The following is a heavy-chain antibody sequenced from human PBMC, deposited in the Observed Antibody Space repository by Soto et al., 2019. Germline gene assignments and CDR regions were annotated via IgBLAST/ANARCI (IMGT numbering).Heavy chain of an antibody. CDR1: GGSISSGGYS. CDR3: ARVGRWDDLLDWFDP. J-gene: IGHJ5*02. Sequence: SETLSLTCAVSGGSISSGGYSWSWIRQPPGKGLEWIGYIYHSGSTYYNPSLKSRVTISVDRSKNQFSLKLSSVTAADTAVYYCARVGRWDDLLDWFDPWGQGTLVTVSS. CDR2: IYHSGST. V-gene: IGHV4-30-2*01. D-gene: IGHD1-1*01.